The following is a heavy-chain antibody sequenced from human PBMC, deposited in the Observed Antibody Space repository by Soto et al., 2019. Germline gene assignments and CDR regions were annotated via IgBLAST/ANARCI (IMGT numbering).Heavy chain of an antibody. CDR3: ARGAFGSYYVDY. CDR1: GFTFTSYW. Sequence: EVQVVESGGASVQPGGSLRLSCAASGFTFTSYWMHWVRQAPGKGLLWMSRIKGDETTSSYADSVKGRFTISRDNAKNTVYPQMNSLRADSTAVYYCARGAFGSYYVDYWGQGPLVTVSS. D-gene: IGHD3-10*01. V-gene: IGHV3-74*01. CDR2: IKGDETTS. J-gene: IGHJ4*02.